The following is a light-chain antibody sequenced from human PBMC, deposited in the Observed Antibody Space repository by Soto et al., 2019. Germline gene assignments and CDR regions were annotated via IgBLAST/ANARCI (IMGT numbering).Light chain of an antibody. CDR1: QSSSSW. CDR2: KAS. CDR3: QQYNNYST. V-gene: IGKV1-5*03. Sequence: DIQVNQSPSPLSASVGDRVNMTCPASQSSSSWLGWYQTKPGKAPKLLIYKASSLESGVPSRFSGSGSGTEFTLTISSLQPDDFATYYCQQYNNYSTFGQGTKGDIK. J-gene: IGKJ1*01.